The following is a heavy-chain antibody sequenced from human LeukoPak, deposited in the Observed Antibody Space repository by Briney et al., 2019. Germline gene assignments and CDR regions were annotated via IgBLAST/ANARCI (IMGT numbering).Heavy chain of an antibody. CDR3: ARAADGRIFDS. J-gene: IGHJ4*02. CDR1: GGSFSGYY. D-gene: IGHD5-24*01. V-gene: IGHV4-34*01. Sequence: SETLSLTCAVYGGSFSGYYWSWIRQPPGKGLEWIGEINHSGSTNYNPSLKSRVTISVDTSKNQFSLKLTSVTAADTAVYYCARAADGRIFDSWGQGTLVTVSS. CDR2: INHSGST.